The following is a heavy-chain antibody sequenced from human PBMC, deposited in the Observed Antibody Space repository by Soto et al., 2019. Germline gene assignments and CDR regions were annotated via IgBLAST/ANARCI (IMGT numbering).Heavy chain of an antibody. Sequence: GESLKISCKGSGYSFTSYWIGWVRQMPGKGLEWMGIIYPGDSDTRYSPSFQGQVTISADKSISTAYLQWSSLKASDTAMYYCARGTYNWDNYYYYYMDVWGKGTTVTVSS. D-gene: IGHD1-20*01. CDR2: IYPGDSDT. J-gene: IGHJ6*03. CDR1: GYSFTSYW. V-gene: IGHV5-51*01. CDR3: ARGTYNWDNYYYYYMDV.